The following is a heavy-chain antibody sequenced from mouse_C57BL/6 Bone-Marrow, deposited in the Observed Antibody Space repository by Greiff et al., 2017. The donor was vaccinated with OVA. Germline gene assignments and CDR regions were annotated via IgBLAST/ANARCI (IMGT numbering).Heavy chain of an antibody. CDR2: IYPGDGDT. V-gene: IGHV1-82*01. D-gene: IGHD1-1*01. CDR1: GYAFSSSW. Sequence: QVQLQQSGPELVKPGASVKISCKASGYAFSSSWLNWVKQRPGKGLEWIGRIYPGDGDTNYNGKFKGKATLTADKSSSTAYMQLSSLTSEDSAVYFCAYYYGSPWFAYWGQGTLVTVSA. CDR3: AYYYGSPWFAY. J-gene: IGHJ3*01.